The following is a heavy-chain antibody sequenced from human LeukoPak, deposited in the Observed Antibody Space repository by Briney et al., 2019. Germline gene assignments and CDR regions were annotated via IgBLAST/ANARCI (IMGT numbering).Heavy chain of an antibody. CDR1: GYSFTSSW. V-gene: IGHV5-51*01. Sequence: FKGSGYSFTSSWIGWVRQMPGKGLEWMGIIYPGDSDTDSDTRYSPSFQGQVTISADKSISTAYLQWSSLKASDTAIYYCGTRIGDSSGPDAFDVWGQGTMVTVSS. D-gene: IGHD3-22*01. CDR3: GTRIGDSSGPDAFDV. J-gene: IGHJ3*01. CDR2: IYPGDSDTDSDT.